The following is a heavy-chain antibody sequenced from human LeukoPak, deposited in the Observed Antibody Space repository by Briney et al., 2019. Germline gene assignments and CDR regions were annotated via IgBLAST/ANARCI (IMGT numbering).Heavy chain of an antibody. CDR1: GFTFDDYA. CDR2: ITWNSDSI. J-gene: IGHJ3*02. CDR3: AREGWYYDFWSGYYSDAFDI. D-gene: IGHD3-3*01. V-gene: IGHV3-9*01. Sequence: PGGSLRLSCAASGFTFDDYAMHWVRQAPGKGLEWVSGITWNSDSIDYADSVKGRFTISRDNAKNSLYLQMNSLRAEDTALYYCAREGWYYDFWSGYYSDAFDIWGQGTMVTVSS.